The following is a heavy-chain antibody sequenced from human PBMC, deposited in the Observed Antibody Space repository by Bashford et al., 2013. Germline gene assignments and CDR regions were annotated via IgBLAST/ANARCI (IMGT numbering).Heavy chain of an antibody. D-gene: IGHD4-17*01. CDR3: ARDMTTVTGFEYFPH. CDR2: MNIGNGNT. J-gene: IGHJ1*01. V-gene: IGHV1-3*04. Sequence: WVRQAPGQRLEWMGWMNIGNGNTKYSQNFQGRVTITSDTSASTAYMELTSLSSEDTAVYYCARDMTTVTGFEYFPHWGQGTLVTVSS.